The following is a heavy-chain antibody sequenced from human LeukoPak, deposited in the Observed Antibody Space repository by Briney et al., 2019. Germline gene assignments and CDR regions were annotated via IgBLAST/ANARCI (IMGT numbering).Heavy chain of an antibody. CDR1: GFTFSSYG. CDR2: ISYDGSNK. Sequence: PGGSLRLSCAASGFTFSSYGMHWVRQAPGKGLEWVAVISYDGSNKYYADSVKGRFTISRDNSKNTLYLQMNSLRAEDTAVYYCARPRDDILTGYQEGAFDIWGQGTMVTVSS. D-gene: IGHD3-9*01. CDR3: ARPRDDILTGYQEGAFDI. V-gene: IGHV3-30*03. J-gene: IGHJ3*02.